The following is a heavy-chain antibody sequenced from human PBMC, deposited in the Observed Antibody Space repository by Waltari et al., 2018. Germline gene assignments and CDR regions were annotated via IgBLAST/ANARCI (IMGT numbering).Heavy chain of an antibody. Sequence: QVQLVQSGSELKKPGASVKVSCKASGYIFTESAINWVRQAPGQGLELMGWINTNPGNPTYVQGFSGRFFFSLDTSVSTAYLQINSLKAEDTAVYYCTREVVPAATIVVNWFDPWGQGTLVTVSS. CDR2: INTNPGNP. CDR3: TREVVPAATIVVNWFDP. CDR1: GYIFTESA. J-gene: IGHJ5*02. V-gene: IGHV7-4-1*02. D-gene: IGHD2-2*01.